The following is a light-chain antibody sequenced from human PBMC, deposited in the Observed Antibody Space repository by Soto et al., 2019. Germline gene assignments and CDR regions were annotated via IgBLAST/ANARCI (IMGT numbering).Light chain of an antibody. CDR3: CSYAGNSGV. CDR1: SSDVGSYNF. V-gene: IGLV2-23*02. Sequence: QSALTQPASVSGSPGQSIIISCTGTSSDVGSYNFVSWYQQHPGKAPKLMIYEVSKRPSGVSNRFSGSKSGNTASLTISGLQPEVEADYYCCSYAGNSGVFGGGTKLTVL. J-gene: IGLJ3*02. CDR2: EVS.